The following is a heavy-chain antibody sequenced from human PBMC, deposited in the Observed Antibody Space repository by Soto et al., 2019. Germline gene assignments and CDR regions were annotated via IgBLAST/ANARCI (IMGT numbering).Heavy chain of an antibody. J-gene: IGHJ5*02. CDR2: ISISGNTI. Sequence: QVQLVESGGGVVKTSGSLRIACAASGFTFSDYYMSWVRQAPGKGLEWVSYISISGNTIYYADSVKGRFTISRDNAKNSVYLQRTSLRAEDTALYFCAKMSSENYYDPVFSWGQGTLVTVSS. D-gene: IGHD3-22*01. CDR3: AKMSSENYYDPVFS. V-gene: IGHV3-11*01. CDR1: GFTFSDYY.